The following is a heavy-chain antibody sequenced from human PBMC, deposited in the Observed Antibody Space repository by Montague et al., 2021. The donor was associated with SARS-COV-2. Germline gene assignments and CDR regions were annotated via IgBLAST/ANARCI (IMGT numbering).Heavy chain of an antibody. CDR1: GFTFGNHA. CDR2: ISGIDAST. V-gene: IGHV3-23*01. CDR3: AKELRTTRILVVITDHYALDL. Sequence: SLRLSCAASGFTFGNHAMSWVRQAPGKGLEWVSTISGIDASTYYTDPVKGRFTISRDNSKNTLYLQMNSLRAEDTAVYYCAKELRTTRILVVITDHYALDLWGQGTTVTVSS. D-gene: IGHD3-22*01. J-gene: IGHJ6*02.